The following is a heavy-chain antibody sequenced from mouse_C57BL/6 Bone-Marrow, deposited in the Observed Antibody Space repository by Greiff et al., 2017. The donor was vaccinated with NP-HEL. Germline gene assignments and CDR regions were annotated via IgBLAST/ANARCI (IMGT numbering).Heavy chain of an antibody. CDR2: IHPNSGST. CDR3: ARPSRGNCGFAY. J-gene: IGHJ3*01. V-gene: IGHV1-64*01. D-gene: IGHD2-1*01. Sequence: QVQLQQSGAELVKPGASVKLSCKASGYTFTSYWMHWVKQRPGQGLEWIGMIHPNSGSTNYNEKFKSKATLTVDKSSSTAYMQLSSLTSEDSAVYYGARPSRGNCGFAYWGQGTLVTVSA. CDR1: GYTFTSYW.